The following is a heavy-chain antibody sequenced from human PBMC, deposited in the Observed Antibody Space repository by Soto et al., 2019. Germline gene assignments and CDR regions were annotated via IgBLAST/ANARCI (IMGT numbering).Heavy chain of an antibody. V-gene: IGHV1-8*01. CDR2: MNPNDGNT. J-gene: IGHJ4*02. D-gene: IGHD3-10*01. CDR3: ARSDLGWGVYFDY. Sequence: QVQLVQSGAEVKKPGASVTVSCKASGYPFRNYDINWVRQAPGPGLEWMGWMNPNDGNTGYAQQFQGRVTMNRDTSINTAYMELSSLISEDAAIYCCARSDLGWGVYFDYWGQGALVTVSS. CDR1: GYPFRNYD.